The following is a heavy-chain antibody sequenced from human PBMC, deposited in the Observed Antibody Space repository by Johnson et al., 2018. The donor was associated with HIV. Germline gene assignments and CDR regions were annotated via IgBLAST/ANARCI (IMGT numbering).Heavy chain of an antibody. CDR3: AREIRVGATGDAFDI. Sequence: EVQLVESGGGVVQPGGSLRLSCAASGFTFDDYDMSWVRQAPGKGREWVSVIYSGGSPYSAAPVMGRLPISRDNSKNTLYLQMNSLKAEDTAVYYCAREIRVGATGDAFDIWGQGTMVTVSS. D-gene: IGHD1-26*01. CDR1: GFTFDDYD. J-gene: IGHJ3*02. V-gene: IGHV3-66*02. CDR2: IYSGGSP.